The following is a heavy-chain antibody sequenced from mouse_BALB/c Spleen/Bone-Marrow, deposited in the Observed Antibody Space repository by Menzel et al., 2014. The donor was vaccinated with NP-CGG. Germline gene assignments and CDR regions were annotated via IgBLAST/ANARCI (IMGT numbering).Heavy chain of an antibody. Sequence: EVKLMESGAELVKPGASVKLSCTASGFNIKDTYMHWVKQRPEQGLEWIGRIDPANGNTKYDPKFQGKATITADTSSNTAYLQLSSLTSEDTAVYYCVRSREYYFDYWGQGTTLTVSS. CDR3: VRSREYYFDY. D-gene: IGHD1-1*01. V-gene: IGHV14-3*02. J-gene: IGHJ2*01. CDR2: IDPANGNT. CDR1: GFNIKDTY.